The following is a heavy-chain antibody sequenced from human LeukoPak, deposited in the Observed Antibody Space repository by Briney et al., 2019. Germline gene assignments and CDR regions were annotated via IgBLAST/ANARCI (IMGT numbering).Heavy chain of an antibody. D-gene: IGHD6-13*01. J-gene: IGHJ5*02. Sequence: PGRSLRLSCAASGFTFSSYGMHWVRQAPGKGLEWVAVISYDGSNKYYADSVKGRFTISRDNSKNTLYLQMNSLRAEDTAVYYCAEGRSSWYSRSGFDPWGQGTLVTVSS. CDR2: ISYDGSNK. CDR3: AEGRSSWYSRSGFDP. CDR1: GFTFSSYG. V-gene: IGHV3-30*03.